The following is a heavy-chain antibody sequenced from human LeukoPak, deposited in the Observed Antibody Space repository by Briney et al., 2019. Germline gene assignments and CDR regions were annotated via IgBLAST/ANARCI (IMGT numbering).Heavy chain of an antibody. D-gene: IGHD1-26*01. Sequence: GGSLRLSCAASGFTFSSYAMSWVHQAPGKGLEWVSSISSSSSYIYYADSVKGQFTISRDNAKNSLYLQMNSLRAEDTAVYYCARVISGSYYKASYGVWGQGTLVTVSS. V-gene: IGHV3-21*01. J-gene: IGHJ4*02. CDR2: ISSSSSYI. CDR1: GFTFSSYA. CDR3: ARVISGSYYKASYGV.